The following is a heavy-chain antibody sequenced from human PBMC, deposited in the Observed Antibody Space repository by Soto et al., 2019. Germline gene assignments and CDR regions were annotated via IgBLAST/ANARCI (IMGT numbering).Heavy chain of an antibody. Sequence: SETLSLTCSVYGGSFSGYYWSWIRQPPGKGLEWIGEINHSGSTNYNPSLKSRVTISVDTSKNQFSLKLSSVTAADTAVYYCARGRSPLYQLLDTRPYYFDYWGQGTLVTVSS. V-gene: IGHV4-34*01. CDR2: INHSGST. J-gene: IGHJ4*02. CDR1: GGSFSGYY. D-gene: IGHD2-2*01. CDR3: ARGRSPLYQLLDTRPYYFDY.